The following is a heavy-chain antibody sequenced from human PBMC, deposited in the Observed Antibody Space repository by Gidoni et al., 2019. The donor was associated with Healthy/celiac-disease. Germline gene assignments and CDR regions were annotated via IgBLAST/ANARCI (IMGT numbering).Heavy chain of an antibody. Sequence: EVQLVESGGGLVQPGGSLRLACAASGFTFSDHYMDWVRQAPGKGLEWVGRTRNKANSYPTEYAASVKGRFTISRDDSKNSLYLQMNSLKTEDTAVYYCARSLNSGSYYFDYWGQGTLVTVSS. J-gene: IGHJ4*02. CDR2: TRNKANSYPT. CDR3: ARSLNSGSYYFDY. CDR1: GFTFSDHY. D-gene: IGHD1-26*01. V-gene: IGHV3-72*01.